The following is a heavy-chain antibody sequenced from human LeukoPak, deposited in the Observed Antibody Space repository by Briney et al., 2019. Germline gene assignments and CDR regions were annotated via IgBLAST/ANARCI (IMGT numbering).Heavy chain of an antibody. V-gene: IGHV3-21*01. J-gene: IGHJ4*02. CDR3: ARDNGYNTYYFDY. D-gene: IGHD5-24*01. Sequence: GGSLRLSCAASGFTFSSYSMNWVRQAPGKGLEWVSSITSSSYKYYADSVKGRFTISRDNAKNSLYLQMNSLRAEDTAVYYCARDNGYNTYYFDYWGQGTLVTVSS. CDR2: ITSSSYK. CDR1: GFTFSSYS.